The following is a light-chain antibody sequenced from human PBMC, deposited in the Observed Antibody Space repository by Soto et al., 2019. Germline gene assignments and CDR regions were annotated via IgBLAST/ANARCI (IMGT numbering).Light chain of an antibody. J-gene: IGKJ1*01. Sequence: DIQMTQSPSTLSGSVGDRVTITFRASQTISSWLAWYQQKPGKAPKLLIYAANSLQSGVPSRFSGSGSGTEFTLTISSLQPEDFATYSCQQFQTYPRTFGQGTKVDIK. CDR3: QQFQTYPRT. CDR2: AAN. CDR1: QTISSW. V-gene: IGKV1-5*01.